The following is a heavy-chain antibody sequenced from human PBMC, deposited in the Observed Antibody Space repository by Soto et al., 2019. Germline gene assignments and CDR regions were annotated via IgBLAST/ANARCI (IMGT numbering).Heavy chain of an antibody. CDR1: GFTFGSYW. D-gene: IGHD6-19*01. J-gene: IGHJ4*02. CDR2: INSDGSST. CDR3: ARQWTYHLVY. Sequence: GSLRLSCAASGFTFGSYWMHWVRQRPGKGLVWVARINSDGSSTEYADSVKGRFTISRDNAKSTLYLQMNSLRAEDTAVYYRARQWTYHLVYCGQGTLVTVSS. V-gene: IGHV3-74*01.